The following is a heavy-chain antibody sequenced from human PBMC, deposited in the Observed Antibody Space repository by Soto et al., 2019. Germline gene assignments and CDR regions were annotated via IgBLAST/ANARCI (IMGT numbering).Heavy chain of an antibody. D-gene: IGHD3-3*01. CDR1: GGSISGYY. CDR2: INHSGST. Sequence: SETLSLTCTVSGGSISGYYWSWIRQPPGKGLEWIGEINHSGSTNYNPSLKSRVTISVDTSKNQFSLKLSSVTAADTAVYYCARDWERITIFGVVISVGWFDPWGQGTLVTVSS. J-gene: IGHJ5*02. V-gene: IGHV4-34*01. CDR3: ARDWERITIFGVVISVGWFDP.